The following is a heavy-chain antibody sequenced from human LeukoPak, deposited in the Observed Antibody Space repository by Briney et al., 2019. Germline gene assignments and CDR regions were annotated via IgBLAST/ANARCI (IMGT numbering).Heavy chain of an antibody. CDR2: INPNSGGT. V-gene: IGHV1-2*02. J-gene: IGHJ4*02. CDR3: TRDIGSVTSPLGDY. CDR1: GYTFTSYG. D-gene: IGHD4-23*01. Sequence: ASVKVSCKASGYTFTSYGISWVRQAPGQGLEWMGWINPNSGGTNYAQKFQGRVTMTRDTSISTAYMELSRLRSDDTAVYYCTRDIGSVTSPLGDYWGQGTLVTVSS.